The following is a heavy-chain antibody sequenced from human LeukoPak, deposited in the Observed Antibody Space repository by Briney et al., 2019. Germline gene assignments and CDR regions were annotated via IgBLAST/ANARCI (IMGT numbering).Heavy chain of an antibody. Sequence: GGSLRLSCAASGFTFDDYAMHWVRQAPGKGLEWVSGISWNSGSIGYADSVKGRFTISRDNAKNSLYLQMNSLRAEDTALYYCAKGGGNRYYYYYYMDVWGKGTTVTISS. CDR1: GFTFDDYA. V-gene: IGHV3-9*01. CDR2: ISWNSGSI. CDR3: AKGGGNRYYYYYYMDV. J-gene: IGHJ6*03. D-gene: IGHD5-18*01.